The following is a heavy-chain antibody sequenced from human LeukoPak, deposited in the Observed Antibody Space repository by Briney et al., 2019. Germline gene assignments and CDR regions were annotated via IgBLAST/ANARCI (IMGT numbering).Heavy chain of an antibody. Sequence: SETLSLTCTVSGGSISSYYWSWIRHPPGKGLEWIGYIYYSGSTNYNPSLKSRVTISVDTSKNQFSLKLSSVTAADTAVYYCAREIAAAGTDWFDPWGQATLVTVSS. CDR1: GGSISSYY. CDR2: IYYSGST. V-gene: IGHV4-59*01. CDR3: AREIAAAGTDWFDP. D-gene: IGHD6-13*01. J-gene: IGHJ5*02.